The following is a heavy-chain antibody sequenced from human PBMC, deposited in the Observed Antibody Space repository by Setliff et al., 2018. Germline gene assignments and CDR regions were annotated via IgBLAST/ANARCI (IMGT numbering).Heavy chain of an antibody. CDR1: GFTFSTYN. CDR2: ISFSSSTI. V-gene: IGHV3-48*01. J-gene: IGHJ4*02. D-gene: IGHD2-15*01. CDR3: ARTCSGSGCYAGLES. Sequence: GGSLRLSCAASGFTFSTYNMNWVRQAPGKGLEWVSYISFSSSTIYYADSVKGRFTISRDNSKNTLYLQMNSLRPEDTAVYYCARTCSGSGCYAGLESWGQGTPVTVS.